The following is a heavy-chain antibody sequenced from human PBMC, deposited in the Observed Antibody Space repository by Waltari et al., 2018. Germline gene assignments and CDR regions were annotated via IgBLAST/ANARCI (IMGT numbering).Heavy chain of an antibody. CDR2: ISYAGTT. CDR3: ATYIGASVGTAAFDV. Sequence: WISQPPGQGLEWIGTISYAGTTYTNPSLRSRLTMSRDTSKNQLSLTLGSTTAADTAVYYCATYIGASVGTAAFDVWGQGTMVTVSS. D-gene: IGHD5-12*01. V-gene: IGHV4-39*01. J-gene: IGHJ3*01.